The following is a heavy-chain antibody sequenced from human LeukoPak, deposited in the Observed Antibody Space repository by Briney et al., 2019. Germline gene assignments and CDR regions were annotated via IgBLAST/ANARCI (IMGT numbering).Heavy chain of an antibody. J-gene: IGHJ3*01. CDR2: ISTYNGST. Sequence: ASVKVSCKGSGYTFDRYGVSWMRQAPGQGLEWMGWISTYNGSTIYAQKFQGRVTMTTDTSTNTAYMDLRSLRSDDTAVYYCARAPGAPRGYYAGGFDVWGQGTLVTVSS. CDR1: GYTFDRYG. CDR3: ARAPGAPRGYYAGGFDV. D-gene: IGHD3-22*01. V-gene: IGHV1-18*04.